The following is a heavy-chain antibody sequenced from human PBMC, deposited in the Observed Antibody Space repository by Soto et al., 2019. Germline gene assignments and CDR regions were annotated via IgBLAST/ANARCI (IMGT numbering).Heavy chain of an antibody. J-gene: IGHJ4*02. Sequence: ETLSLTCTVSGGSISSSSYYWGWIRQPPGKGLEWIGSIYYSGSTYYNPSLKSRVTISVDTSKNQFSLKLSSVTAADTAVYYCARQVPAAIDYWGQGTLVTVSS. CDR3: ARQVPAAIDY. D-gene: IGHD2-2*01. CDR2: IYYSGST. CDR1: GGSISSSSYY. V-gene: IGHV4-39*01.